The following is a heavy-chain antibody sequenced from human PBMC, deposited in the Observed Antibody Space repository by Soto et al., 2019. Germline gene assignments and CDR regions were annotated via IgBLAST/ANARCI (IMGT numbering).Heavy chain of an antibody. CDR1: GYTLTELS. J-gene: IGHJ4*02. CDR3: ASGPVYCTNGVCYLVSFDY. Sequence: GASVKVTCKVSGYTLTELSMHWVRQAPGKGLEWMGGFDPEDGETIYAQKFQGRVTMTEDTSTDTAYMELSSLRSEDTAVYYCASGPVYCTNGVCYLVSFDYWGQGTLVTVSS. V-gene: IGHV1-24*01. CDR2: FDPEDGET. D-gene: IGHD2-8*01.